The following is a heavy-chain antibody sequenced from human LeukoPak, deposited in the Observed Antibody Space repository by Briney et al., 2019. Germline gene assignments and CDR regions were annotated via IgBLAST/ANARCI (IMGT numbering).Heavy chain of an antibody. J-gene: IGHJ4*02. V-gene: IGHV3-48*03. CDR2: ISSSGSTI. CDR3: ARDRLAVVDY. Sequence: PGGSLRLSCAASGFTFSSYEMNWVRQAPGKVLERVSYISSSGSTIYYADSVKGRFTISRDNAKNSLYLQMNSLRAEDTAVYYCARDRLAVVDYWGQGTLVTVSS. CDR1: GFTFSSYE. D-gene: IGHD6-19*01.